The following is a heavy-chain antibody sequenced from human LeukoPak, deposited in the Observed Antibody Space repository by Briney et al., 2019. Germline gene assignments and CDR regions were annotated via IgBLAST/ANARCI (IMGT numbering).Heavy chain of an antibody. CDR1: GTSISSGAYS. D-gene: IGHD3-3*01. J-gene: IGHJ4*02. CDR2: IYYSRNT. CDR3: ARTITIFGALGYFDY. Sequence: KPSQTLSLTCTVSGTSISSGAYSWSSVRQHPGKGLEGIAYIYYSRNTYYNPSLKRRVTISVDTSKNQFSLKLSSVTAADTAVYYCARTITIFGALGYFDYWGQGTLVTVYS. V-gene: IGHV4-31*03.